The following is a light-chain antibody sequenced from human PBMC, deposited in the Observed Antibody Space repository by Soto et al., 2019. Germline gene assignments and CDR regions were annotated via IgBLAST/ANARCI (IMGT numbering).Light chain of an antibody. Sequence: DIVMTQSPDSLAVSLGERATLNCKSSQSVLYSSNNKNYLAWYQQKPGQPPKLLIYWASTRESGVPDRFSGSGYGTDFTLPISSLQAEDVAVYYCPQYYSTPTFGQGTKVEIK. CDR3: PQYYSTPT. CDR1: QSVLYSSNNKNY. CDR2: WAS. V-gene: IGKV4-1*01. J-gene: IGKJ1*01.